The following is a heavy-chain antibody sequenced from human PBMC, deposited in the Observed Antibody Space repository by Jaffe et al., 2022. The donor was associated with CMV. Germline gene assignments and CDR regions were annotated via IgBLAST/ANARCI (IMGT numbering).Heavy chain of an antibody. CDR3: AHTYYSYAAV. J-gene: IGHJ1*01. V-gene: IGHV2-5*02. D-gene: IGHD3-16*01. CDR1: GFSLSTSGLG. Sequence: QITLTESGPTVVKPTQTLTLTCTFSGFSLSTSGLGVGWIRQSPGKALEWLAIIYWDGDKRYSPSLTSRLTLTTDSSKNQVVLTMTSMDPVDTATYYCAHTYYSYAAVWGQGTLVTVSS. CDR2: IYWDGDK.